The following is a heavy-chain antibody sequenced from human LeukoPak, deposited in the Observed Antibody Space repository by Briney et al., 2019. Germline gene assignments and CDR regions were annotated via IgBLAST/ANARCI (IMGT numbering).Heavy chain of an antibody. J-gene: IGHJ4*02. D-gene: IGHD3-3*01. CDR2: INHSGST. Sequence: PSGTLSLTCAVYGGSFSGYYWSWIRQPPGKGLEWIGEINHSGSTNYNPSLKSRVTISVDTSKNQFSLKLSSVTAADTAVYYCARQGVAARYWGQGTLVTVSS. CDR3: ARQGVAARY. V-gene: IGHV4-34*01. CDR1: GGSFSGYY.